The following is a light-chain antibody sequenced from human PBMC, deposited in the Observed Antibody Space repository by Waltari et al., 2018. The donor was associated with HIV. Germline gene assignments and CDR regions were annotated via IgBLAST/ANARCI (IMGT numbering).Light chain of an antibody. Sequence: QSVLTQPPSVSGAPGQRVTISCTGSSSNIGAGYDVPWYQQLPGTAPELLIYGNRNRPAGVPDRFAGSKSCTSASLAITGLQAEDEADYYCQSYGSSLSAQGVFGGGTKLTV. CDR2: GNR. V-gene: IGLV1-40*01. J-gene: IGLJ2*01. CDR1: SSNIGAGYD. CDR3: QSYGSSLSAQGV.